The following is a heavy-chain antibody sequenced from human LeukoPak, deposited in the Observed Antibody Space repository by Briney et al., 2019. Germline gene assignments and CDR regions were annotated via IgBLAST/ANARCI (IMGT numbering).Heavy chain of an antibody. CDR3: ATVVPWFGVFDY. J-gene: IGHJ4*02. CDR2: FNPEDGET. D-gene: IGHD3-10*01. CDR1: GYTLTELS. V-gene: IGHV1-24*01. Sequence: ASVKVSCKVSGYTLTELSMHWVRQAPGKGLEWMGGFNPEDGETIYAQKFQGRVTMTEDTSTDTAYMELSSLRSEDTAVYYCATVVPWFGVFDYWGQGTLVTVSS.